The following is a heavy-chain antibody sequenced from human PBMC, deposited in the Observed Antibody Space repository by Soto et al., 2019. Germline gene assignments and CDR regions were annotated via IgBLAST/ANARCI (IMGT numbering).Heavy chain of an antibody. CDR3: AKDYYDCWDIDY. Sequence: AESLSLSCTASGIAFTSYSMNWVRTTQGKGLECDSSSRSHTHYNSSPDSTRGRFTHTRDNPENAEYLEMNRLRAEDTSVYYGAKDYYDCWDIDYWGQGTLVTVSS. D-gene: IGHD2-21*02. J-gene: IGHJ4*03. CDR2: SRSHTHYN. V-gene: IGHV3-21*01. CDR1: GIAFTSYS.